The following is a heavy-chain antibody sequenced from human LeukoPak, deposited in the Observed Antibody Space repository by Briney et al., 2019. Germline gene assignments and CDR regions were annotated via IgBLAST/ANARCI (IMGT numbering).Heavy chain of an antibody. J-gene: IGHJ1*01. V-gene: IGHV4-34*01. CDR3: ARGPIVVVPAAIRRYFQH. CDR2: INHSGST. CDR1: GGSFSGCY. Sequence: SETLSLTCAVYGGSFSGCYWRWIRQPPGRGLDWIGEINHSGSTNYNPSLKSRVTISVDTSKNQFSLKLSSVTAADTAVYYCARGPIVVVPAAIRRYFQHWGQGTLVTVSS. D-gene: IGHD2-2*02.